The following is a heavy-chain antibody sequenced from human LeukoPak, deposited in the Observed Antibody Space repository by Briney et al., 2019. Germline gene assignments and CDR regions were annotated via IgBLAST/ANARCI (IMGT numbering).Heavy chain of an antibody. CDR3: ARDRYSYENYYYYYMDV. Sequence: GGSLRLSCAASGFTFSSYWMSWVRQAPGKGLEWVANIKQDGSEKYYVDSVKGRFTISRDNAKNSLYLQMNSLRAEDTAVYYCARDRYSYENYYYYYMDVWGKGTTVTISS. CDR1: GFTFSSYW. D-gene: IGHD5-18*01. V-gene: IGHV3-7*01. J-gene: IGHJ6*03. CDR2: IKQDGSEK.